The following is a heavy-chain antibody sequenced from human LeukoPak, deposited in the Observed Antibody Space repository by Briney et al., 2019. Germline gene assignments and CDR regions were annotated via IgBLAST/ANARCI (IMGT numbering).Heavy chain of an antibody. J-gene: IGHJ5*02. V-gene: IGHV4-39*01. CDR2: LCFTGST. Sequence: TSETLSLTCTASGDSFNSRNYYWGWIRQPPGKGLEWIGNLCFTGSTYYNPSLKSRVTISLETAKNQFSLKMISVTGADTAVYYCARSLQDIWSGYEAPRRPFDQWGRGTLVTVTS. CDR3: ARSLQDIWSGYEAPRRPFDQ. D-gene: IGHD6-25*01. CDR1: GDSFNSRNYY.